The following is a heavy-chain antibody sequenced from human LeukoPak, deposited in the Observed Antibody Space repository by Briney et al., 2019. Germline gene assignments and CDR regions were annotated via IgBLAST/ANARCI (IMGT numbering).Heavy chain of an antibody. J-gene: IGHJ4*02. CDR2: IKSKTDGATT. CDR1: GLTFSNAW. V-gene: IGHV3-15*01. D-gene: IGHD6-13*01. Sequence: PGGSLRLSCAGSGLTFSNAWMTWVRQAPGKGLEWVGHIKSKTDGATTEYTTPVKGRFTISRDDSKNTLYLQMNSLKTEDTALYYCTTKHGFQEGIDYWGQGTLVTASS. CDR3: TTKHGFQEGIDY.